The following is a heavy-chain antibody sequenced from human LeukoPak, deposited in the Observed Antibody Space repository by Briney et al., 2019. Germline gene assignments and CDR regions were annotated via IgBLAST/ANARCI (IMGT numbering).Heavy chain of an antibody. Sequence: SETLSLTCTVSGGSISSYYWSWIRQPPGKGLEWIGYIYYSGSTNYNPSLKSRVTISVDTSKNQFSLKLSSVTAADTAVYYCARADTISQEGFDYWGQGTLVTVSS. CDR2: IYYSGST. D-gene: IGHD3-3*01. CDR3: ARADTISQEGFDY. V-gene: IGHV4-59*01. CDR1: GGSISSYY. J-gene: IGHJ4*02.